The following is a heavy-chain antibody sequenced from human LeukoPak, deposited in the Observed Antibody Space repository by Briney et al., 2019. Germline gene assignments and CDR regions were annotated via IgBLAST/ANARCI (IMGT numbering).Heavy chain of an antibody. CDR1: GGSFSGYY. Sequence: PSETLSLTCAVYGGSFSGYYWSWIRQPPGKGLEWIGEINHSGSTNYNPSLKSRVTISVDTSKNQFSLKLSSVTAADTAVYYCARGRMLYTRERSFQHWGQGTLVTVSS. CDR3: ARGRMLYTRERSFQH. CDR2: INHSGST. V-gene: IGHV4-34*01. D-gene: IGHD2-8*01. J-gene: IGHJ1*01.